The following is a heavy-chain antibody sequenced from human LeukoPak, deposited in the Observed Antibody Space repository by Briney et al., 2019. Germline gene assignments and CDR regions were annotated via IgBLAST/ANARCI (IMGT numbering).Heavy chain of an antibody. D-gene: IGHD3-22*01. Sequence: PGGSLRLSCAASGFTFDDYGMSWVRQAPGKGLEWVSGINWNGGSTGYADSVKGRFTISRDNAKNSLYLQMNSLRAEDTALYYCARGNYYDSSGYLYYWGQGTLVTVSS. CDR3: ARGNYYDSSGYLYY. CDR1: GFTFDDYG. V-gene: IGHV3-20*04. J-gene: IGHJ4*02. CDR2: INWNGGST.